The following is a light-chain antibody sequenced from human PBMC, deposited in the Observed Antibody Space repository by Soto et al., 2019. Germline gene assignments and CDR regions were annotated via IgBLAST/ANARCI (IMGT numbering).Light chain of an antibody. CDR2: DAS. CDR1: QGIGSA. V-gene: IGKV1-13*02. Sequence: AIQLTQSPSSLSASVGDRVSITCRARQGIGSALAWYQLKPGAAPPLLIYDASTLESGVPSRFSGSRSGADVTLTISSLQPEDFATYYCQNFRSSAISFGGGTKVEIK. CDR3: QNFRSSAIS. J-gene: IGKJ4*01.